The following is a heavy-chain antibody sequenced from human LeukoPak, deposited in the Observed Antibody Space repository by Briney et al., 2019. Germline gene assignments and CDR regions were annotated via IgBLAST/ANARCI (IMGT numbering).Heavy chain of an antibody. CDR3: ARLSFDYYDASLRYNWFDP. V-gene: IGHV5-51*01. D-gene: IGHD3-16*01. CDR1: GYSFTSYW. Sequence: GESLKISCKGSGYSFTSYWIGWVRQMPGKGLEWMGIIYPGDSDTRYSPSFQGQVTISADKSITTAYLQWSSLKASDTAMYYCARLSFDYYDASLRYNWFDPWGQGTLVTVSS. CDR2: IYPGDSDT. J-gene: IGHJ5*02.